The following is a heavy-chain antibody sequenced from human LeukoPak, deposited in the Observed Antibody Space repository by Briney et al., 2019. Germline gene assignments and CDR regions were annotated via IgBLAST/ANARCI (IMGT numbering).Heavy chain of an antibody. J-gene: IGHJ5*02. CDR2: ISSSGSTI. CDR1: GFTFSSYA. V-gene: IGHV3-48*04. D-gene: IGHD6-13*01. Sequence: GGSLRLSCAASGFTFSSYAMSWVRQAPGKGLEWVSYISSSGSTIYYADSVKGRFTISRDNAKNSLYLQMNSLRAEDTAVYYCARGYGGIAAAGGWFDPWGQGTLVTVSS. CDR3: ARGYGGIAAAGGWFDP.